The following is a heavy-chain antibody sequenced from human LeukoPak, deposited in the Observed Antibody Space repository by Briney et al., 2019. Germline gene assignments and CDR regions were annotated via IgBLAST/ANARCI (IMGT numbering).Heavy chain of an antibody. CDR3: ARASTDILTGYPGIFWFDP. V-gene: IGHV4-4*07. Sequence: SETLSLTCTVSGGSISSYYRSWIRQPAGKGLEWIGRIYTSGSTNYNPPLKSRVTMSVDTSKNQFSLKLSSVTAADTAVYYCARASTDILTGYPGIFWFDPWGQGTLVTVSS. J-gene: IGHJ5*02. CDR2: IYTSGST. CDR1: GGSISSYY. D-gene: IGHD3-9*01.